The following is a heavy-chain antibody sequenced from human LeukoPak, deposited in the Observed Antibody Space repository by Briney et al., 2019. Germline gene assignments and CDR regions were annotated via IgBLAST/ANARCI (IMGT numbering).Heavy chain of an antibody. V-gene: IGHV1-46*01. CDR1: GYTFTSYY. CDR3: ARDLLTAMTTKPYYYYMDV. D-gene: IGHD4-11*01. J-gene: IGHJ6*03. CDR2: INPSGGST. Sequence: ASVKVSCKASGYTFTSYYMHWVRQAPGQGLEWMGIINPSGGSTSYAQKFQGRVTMTRDMSTSTVYMELSSLRSEDTAVYYCARDLLTAMTTKPYYYYMDVWGKGTTVTVSS.